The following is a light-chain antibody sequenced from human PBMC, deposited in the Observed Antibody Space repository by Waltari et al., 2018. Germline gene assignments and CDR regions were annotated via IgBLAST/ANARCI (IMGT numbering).Light chain of an antibody. Sequence: IVLTQSPGTLSLSPGGRATLSCRASQNIGHYLAWYQQKPGQAPRLLIYASSTRAAGIPDRFSSSGSGADFSLTITRLEPDDFAVYYCQHHFRLPATFGQGTKV. CDR3: QHHFRLPAT. J-gene: IGKJ1*01. CDR1: QNIGHY. CDR2: ASS. V-gene: IGKV3-20*01.